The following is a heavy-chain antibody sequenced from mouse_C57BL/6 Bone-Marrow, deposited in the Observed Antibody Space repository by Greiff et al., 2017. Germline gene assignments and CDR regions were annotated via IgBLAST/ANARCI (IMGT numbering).Heavy chain of an antibody. J-gene: IGHJ2*01. D-gene: IGHD1-1*01. Sequence: QVTLKVSGPGILQPSQTLSLTCSFSGFSLSTFGMGVGWIRQPSGKGLEWLAHIWWDDDKYYNPALKSRLTISKDTSKNQVFLKIANVDTADTSTYYCARMRYYGSSSYYFDYWGQGTTLTVSS. CDR1: GFSLSTFGMG. CDR2: IWWDDDK. V-gene: IGHV8-8*01. CDR3: ARMRYYGSSSYYFDY.